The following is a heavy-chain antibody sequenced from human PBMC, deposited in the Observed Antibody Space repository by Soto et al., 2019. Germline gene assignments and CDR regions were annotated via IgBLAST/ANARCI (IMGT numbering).Heavy chain of an antibody. CDR1: GFTPRSYA. D-gene: IGHD3-9*01. CDR3: VNILMEHDFEGG. V-gene: IGHV3-64D*08. J-gene: IGHJ4*02. Sequence: SCAAPGFTPRSYAMHWGRQAPGKGLEYVSSISSDGGTTYYEASGKGRFTISRDPSTNTLCLQMSSLRAEDTAVYYCVNILMEHDFEGGWGQGALVTSPQ. CDR2: ISSDGGTT.